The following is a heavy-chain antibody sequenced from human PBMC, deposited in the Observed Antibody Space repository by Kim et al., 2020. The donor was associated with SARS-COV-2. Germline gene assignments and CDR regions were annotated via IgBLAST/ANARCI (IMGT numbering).Heavy chain of an antibody. Sequence: GSTHYNPSIKRRVTTSVDTSTNQCSLRLSSVTAADTAVYYCARHEGSLDYWGQGTLVTVSS. J-gene: IGHJ4*02. CDR3: ARHEGSLDY. CDR2: GST. V-gene: IGHV4-59*08.